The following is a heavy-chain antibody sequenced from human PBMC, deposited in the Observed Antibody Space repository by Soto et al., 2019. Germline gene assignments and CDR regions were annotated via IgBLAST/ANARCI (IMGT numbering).Heavy chain of an antibody. V-gene: IGHV3-30-3*01. J-gene: IGHJ6*02. Sequence: PGGSLRLSCAAPGFNFNIHALHWIRQAPGEGLEWVAVMSPGGNSQYYADSVKGRFTISRDNAKNSLYLQMNSLRAEDTAVYYCARDHLQLGLQLRYYGMDVWGQGTTVTVSS. D-gene: IGHD4-4*01. CDR3: ARDHLQLGLQLRYYGMDV. CDR1: GFNFNIHA. CDR2: MSPGGNSQ.